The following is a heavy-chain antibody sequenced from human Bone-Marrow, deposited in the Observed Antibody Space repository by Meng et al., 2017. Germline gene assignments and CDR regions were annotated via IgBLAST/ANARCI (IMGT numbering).Heavy chain of an antibody. Sequence: SGATLVKPTETFTLTCTVSGFPLSNARRGVSWIRQPPGKALEWLAHIFSNDEKSYSTPLKSRLTITKDTSKSQVVRTMTNMDPVDKATYYGARMRQQHRYYYGMDVWGQGTTVTVSS. J-gene: IGHJ6*02. CDR2: IFSNDEK. V-gene: IGHV2-26*01. CDR3: ARMRQQHRYYYGMDV. D-gene: IGHD6-13*01. CDR1: GFPLSNARRG.